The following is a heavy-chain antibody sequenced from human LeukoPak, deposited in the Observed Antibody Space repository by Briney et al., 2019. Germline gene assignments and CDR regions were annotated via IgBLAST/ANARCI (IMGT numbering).Heavy chain of an antibody. V-gene: IGHV1-46*01. CDR2: INPSGGST. J-gene: IGHJ3*02. D-gene: IGHD2-15*01. CDR3: ARDRSVAARVDAFDI. CDR1: GYTFTGYY. Sequence: ASVKVSCKASGYTFTGYYIHWVRQAPGQGLEWMGIINPSGGSTSYAQKFQGRVTMTRDTSTSTVYMELSSLRSEDTAVYYCARDRSVAARVDAFDIWGQGTMVTVSS.